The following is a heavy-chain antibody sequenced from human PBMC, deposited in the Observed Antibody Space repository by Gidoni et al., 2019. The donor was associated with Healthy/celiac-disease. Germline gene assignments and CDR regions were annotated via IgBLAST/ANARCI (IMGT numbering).Heavy chain of an antibody. D-gene: IGHD3-10*01. CDR2: ISGSGGST. J-gene: IGHJ4*02. Sequence: EVQLLASGGGLVQPGGSLRLSCSASGFTFSSDARSWVRQAPGKGLEWVSAISGSGGSTYYADSVKGRVTISRDNSKNTLYLQMNRLRAEYTAVYDCAKRQGTRGGFDYWGQGTLVTVSS. CDR3: AKRQGTRGGFDY. CDR1: GFTFSSDA. V-gene: IGHV3-23*01.